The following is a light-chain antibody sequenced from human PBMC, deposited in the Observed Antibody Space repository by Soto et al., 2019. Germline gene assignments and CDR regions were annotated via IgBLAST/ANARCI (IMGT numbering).Light chain of an antibody. CDR2: GNT. Sequence: QSVLRPPPSVSGAPGHRVAISCTGSSSNIGAGYGVHWYQQLPGTAPKLLIHGNTNRPSGVPDRFSGSKSGTSASLAITGLQAEDEADYYCQSYDSSLNVYVFGTGTKVTVL. J-gene: IGLJ1*01. CDR3: QSYDSSLNVYV. V-gene: IGLV1-40*01. CDR1: SSNIGAGYG.